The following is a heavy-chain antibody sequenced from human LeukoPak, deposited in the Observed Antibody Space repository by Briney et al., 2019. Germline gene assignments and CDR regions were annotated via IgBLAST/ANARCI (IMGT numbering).Heavy chain of an antibody. CDR2: ISTSGST. CDR3: ARDSGVHSYDYYMDV. V-gene: IGHV4-61*02. D-gene: IGHD3-16*01. J-gene: IGHJ6*03. Sequence: PSETLSLICNFSGGPNRRCNYYWSWVRQPAGKGLEWIGRISTSGSTNYHPTLKSRVSISVDTSKNQFSLKVSSVTAADTAVYYCARDSGVHSYDYYMDVWGKGTTVTVSS. CDR1: GGPNRRCNYY.